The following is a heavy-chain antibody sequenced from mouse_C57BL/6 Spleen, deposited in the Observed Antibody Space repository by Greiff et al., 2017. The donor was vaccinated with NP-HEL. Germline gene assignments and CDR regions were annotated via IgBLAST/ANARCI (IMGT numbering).Heavy chain of an antibody. J-gene: IGHJ2*01. CDR2: IDPETGGT. D-gene: IGHD4-1*01. Sequence: QVQLKESGAELVRPGASVTLSCKASGYTFTDYEMHWVKQTPVHGLEWIGAIDPETGGTAYNQKFKGKAILTADKSSSTAYMELRSLTSEDSAVYYCTRYRANWVPYFDYWGQGTTLTVSS. V-gene: IGHV1-15*01. CDR3: TRYRANWVPYFDY. CDR1: GYTFTDYE.